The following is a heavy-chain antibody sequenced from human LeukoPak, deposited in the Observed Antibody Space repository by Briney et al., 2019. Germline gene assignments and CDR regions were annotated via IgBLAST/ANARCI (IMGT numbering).Heavy chain of an antibody. Sequence: SETLSLTCNVSGGSISGYHWSWIRQPPGKGLEWIGYIYYSGSTNYNPSLKSRVTMSVDTSKNQFSLKLSSVTAADTAVYYCARGLFISTVNAFDIWGQGTMVTVSS. CDR1: GGSISGYH. J-gene: IGHJ3*02. V-gene: IGHV4-59*01. D-gene: IGHD4-17*01. CDR2: IYYSGST. CDR3: ARGLFISTVNAFDI.